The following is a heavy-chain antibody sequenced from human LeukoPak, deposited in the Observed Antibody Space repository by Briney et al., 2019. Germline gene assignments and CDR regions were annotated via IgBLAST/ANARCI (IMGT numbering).Heavy chain of an antibody. Sequence: GGSLRLSCVVSGFTFSDFWISWVRQAPGGGLEWVANINRDGSDIYYVDSVKGRFTISRDNAKNSLYLHMNSLRAEDTAVYYCVTDRNRGGSYWGQGTLVTVSS. CDR3: VTDRNRGGSY. CDR2: INRDGSDI. CDR1: GFTFSDFW. J-gene: IGHJ4*02. D-gene: IGHD3-16*01. V-gene: IGHV3-7*01.